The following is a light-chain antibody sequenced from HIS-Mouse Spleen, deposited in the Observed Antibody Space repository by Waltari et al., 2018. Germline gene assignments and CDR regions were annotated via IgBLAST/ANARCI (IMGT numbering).Light chain of an antibody. CDR3: QQYNSYSRT. Sequence: DIQMTQSPSTLSASVGDSVTITCRASQSISSWFAWYQQKPGKAPKLLIYKASSLESGVPSRFSGSGSGTEFTLTISSLQPDDFATYYCQQYNSYSRTFGQGTKVEIK. V-gene: IGKV1-5*03. J-gene: IGKJ1*01. CDR1: QSISSW. CDR2: KAS.